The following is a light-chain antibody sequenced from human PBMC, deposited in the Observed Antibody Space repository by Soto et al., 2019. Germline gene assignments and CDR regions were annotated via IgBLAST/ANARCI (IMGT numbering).Light chain of an antibody. Sequence: EIVMTQSPATMSVSPGERATLSCRASQSVSSNLAWYQQKPGQAPRLLIYGASTRATGIPARLSGSGSGTEVTLTSSSLQSEDLAVYYCQQYNNWPLTFGGGTKVEIK. CDR3: QQYNNWPLT. J-gene: IGKJ4*01. CDR1: QSVSSN. CDR2: GAS. V-gene: IGKV3-15*01.